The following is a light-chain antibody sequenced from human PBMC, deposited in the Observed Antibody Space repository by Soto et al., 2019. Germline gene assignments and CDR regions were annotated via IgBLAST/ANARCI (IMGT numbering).Light chain of an antibody. CDR3: QQLTSYHRST. CDR2: AAS. V-gene: IGKV1-9*01. CDR1: QTISVY. Sequence: DIQMTQSPSTLSASVRDRVTITCRASQTISVYLNWYQQIAGKAPKLMIYAASTLQNGVPSRFSGSGSGTEFTLTLSSLQPEDFADYHCQQLTSYHRSTFGQGTRLEIK. J-gene: IGKJ5*01.